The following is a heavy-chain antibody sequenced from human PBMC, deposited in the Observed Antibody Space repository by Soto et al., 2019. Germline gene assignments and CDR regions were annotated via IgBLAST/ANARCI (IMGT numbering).Heavy chain of an antibody. CDR1: GFALTTYT. CDR3: AGPGYSSQDY. D-gene: IGHD5-18*01. Sequence: GGSLRLSCVASGFALTTYTMNWVRQAPGTGLEWVSSINGRSNYKYYSDSVKGRFTISRDNSKNTLYLQMNSLRAEDTAVYYCAGPGYSSQDYWGQGALVTVSS. V-gene: IGHV3-21*04. J-gene: IGHJ4*02. CDR2: INGRSNYK.